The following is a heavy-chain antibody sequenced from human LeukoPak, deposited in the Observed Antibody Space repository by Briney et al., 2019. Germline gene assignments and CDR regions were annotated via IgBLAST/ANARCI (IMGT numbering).Heavy chain of an antibody. D-gene: IGHD5-12*01. CDR2: ISWNSGSI. CDR1: GFTFDDYA. CDR3: ARGGYSDYPPGIFDY. J-gene: IGHJ4*02. V-gene: IGHV3-9*03. Sequence: GGSLRLSCAASGFTFDDYAMHWVRQAPGKGLEWVSGISWNSGSIGYADSVKGRFTISRDNAKNSLYLQMNSLRAEDMALYYCARGGYSDYPPGIFDYWGQGTLVTVSS.